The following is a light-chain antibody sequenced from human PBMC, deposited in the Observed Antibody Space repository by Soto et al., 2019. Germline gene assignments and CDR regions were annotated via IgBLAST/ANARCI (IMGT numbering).Light chain of an antibody. CDR1: QGIIDD. Sequence: DIQMTQSPSSLSASVGDRVTSTCRASQGIIDDLAWYQQKPGKAPKLLIYAASTLQSGVRSRFSGSGSGTDFTLTISSLQPEDVATYYCQKYNSAPKTFGQGTKVEI. CDR2: AAS. J-gene: IGKJ1*01. CDR3: QKYNSAPKT. V-gene: IGKV1-27*01.